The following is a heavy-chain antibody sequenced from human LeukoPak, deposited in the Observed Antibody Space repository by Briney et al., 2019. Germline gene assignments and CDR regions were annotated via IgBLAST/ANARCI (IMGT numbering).Heavy chain of an antibody. J-gene: IGHJ5*02. CDR3: ARATASNWFDP. CDR2: IKEDGSEK. V-gene: IGHV3-7*01. Sequence: GGSLRLSCAASGFTYSAYWMSWVRQAPGKGLEWVANIKEDGSEKYYVDSVKGRFTISRDNAKNSLYLQMNSLRAENTAVYYCARATASNWFDPWGQGTLVTVSS. CDR1: GFTYSAYW. D-gene: IGHD2-21*01.